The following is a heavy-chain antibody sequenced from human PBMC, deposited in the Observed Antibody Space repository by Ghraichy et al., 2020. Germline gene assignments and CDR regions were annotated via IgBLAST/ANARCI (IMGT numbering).Heavy chain of an antibody. J-gene: IGHJ4*02. CDR3: ARVLKTGERRGYFDY. CDR1: GGSISSSTYY. D-gene: IGHD7-27*01. CDR2: ISESGTT. Sequence: SETLSLTCTVSGGSISSSTYYWGWIRQPPGKGLEWIGFISESGTTYYNPSLKSRVTISVDTSNNQFSLNLSSVTAADTAVHYCARVLKTGERRGYFDYWGQGTLVTVSS. V-gene: IGHV4-39*01.